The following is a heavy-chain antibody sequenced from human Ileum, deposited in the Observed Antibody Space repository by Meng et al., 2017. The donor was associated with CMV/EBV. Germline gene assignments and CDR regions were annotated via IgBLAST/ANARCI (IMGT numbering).Heavy chain of an antibody. V-gene: IGHV3-23*01. J-gene: IGHJ4*02. D-gene: IGHD6-6*01. CDR1: GFTFSSYA. CDR3: AKDVYSSSSGLSFDY. CDR2: ISGSGGST. Sequence: GGSLRLSCAASGFTFSSYAMSWVRQAPGKGLEWVSAISGSGGSTYYADSVKGRLTISRDNSKNTLCLQMNSLRAEDTAVYYCAKDVYSSSSGLSFDYWGQGTLVTVSS.